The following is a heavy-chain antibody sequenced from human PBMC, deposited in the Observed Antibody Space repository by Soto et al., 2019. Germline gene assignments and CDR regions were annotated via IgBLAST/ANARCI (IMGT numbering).Heavy chain of an antibody. CDR1: GFTLSSYE. Sequence: GGSLRLSCAASGFTLSSYEMNWVRQTPGKGLEWISYISNSGRTIYYADSVKGRFTISRDNAKNSLYLQMNSLRVEDTALYYCASLPFDNCSGGTCYSLKGYSYNGTDVWGQGTTVTVSS. J-gene: IGHJ6*02. D-gene: IGHD2-15*01. CDR3: ASLPFDNCSGGTCYSLKGYSYNGTDV. V-gene: IGHV3-48*03. CDR2: ISNSGRTI.